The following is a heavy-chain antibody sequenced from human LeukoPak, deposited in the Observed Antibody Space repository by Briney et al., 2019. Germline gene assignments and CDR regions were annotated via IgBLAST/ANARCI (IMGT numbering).Heavy chain of an antibody. Sequence: PSETLSLTCAVYGGSFSGYYWSWIRQPPGKGLEWIGEINHSGSTNYNPSLKSRVTISVDTSKNQFSLKLSSVTAADTAVYYCARGAYSGYDSGGPHSNGEFDCWGQGTLVTVSS. CDR3: ARGAYSGYDSGGPHSNGEFDC. V-gene: IGHV4-34*01. CDR2: INHSGST. CDR1: GGSFSGYY. J-gene: IGHJ4*02. D-gene: IGHD5-12*01.